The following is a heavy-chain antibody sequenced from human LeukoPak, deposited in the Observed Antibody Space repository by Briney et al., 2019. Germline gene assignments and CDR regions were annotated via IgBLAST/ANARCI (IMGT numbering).Heavy chain of an antibody. CDR3: ARDREVVAFDI. J-gene: IGHJ3*02. CDR1: GFTLSSYS. V-gene: IGHV3-48*04. D-gene: IGHD2-15*01. CDR2: ISHSGSIT. Sequence: GGSLRLTCAASGFTLSSYSINWVRQAPGKGLEWVSYISHSGSITYFADSVKGRFTISRDNSKNSLYLQMNSLRAEDTAVYYCARDREVVAFDIWGQGTMVTVSS.